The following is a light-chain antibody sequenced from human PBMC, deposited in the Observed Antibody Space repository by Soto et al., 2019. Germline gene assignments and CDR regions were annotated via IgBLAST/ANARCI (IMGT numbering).Light chain of an antibody. J-gene: IGKJ5*01. CDR1: QSISSW. CDR2: DAS. CDR3: QQSNNWHPIT. Sequence: DIHMTESPSTLFASVGDRVTSTCRASQSISSWLAWYQQKPGKAPKLLLYDASSLESGVPSRFSGSGSATAFTLTTSSLQSEDFAVYYCQQSNNWHPITVGPGTRLEIK. V-gene: IGKV1-5*01.